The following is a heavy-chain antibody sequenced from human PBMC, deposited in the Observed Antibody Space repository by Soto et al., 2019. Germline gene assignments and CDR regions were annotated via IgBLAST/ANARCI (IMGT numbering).Heavy chain of an antibody. CDR2: INPGGST. J-gene: IGHJ4*02. D-gene: IGHD3-22*01. Sequence: QVQLQQWGAGLLKPSETLSLTCAVYGGSFSGYYWSWIRQPPGKGLEWIGEINPGGSTNYNPSLKSRVTISVDTSKNQFALKLSSVPAAETAVYYCARGAGVGMIVPFDYWGQGTLVTVSS. V-gene: IGHV4-34*01. CDR3: ARGAGVGMIVPFDY. CDR1: GGSFSGYY.